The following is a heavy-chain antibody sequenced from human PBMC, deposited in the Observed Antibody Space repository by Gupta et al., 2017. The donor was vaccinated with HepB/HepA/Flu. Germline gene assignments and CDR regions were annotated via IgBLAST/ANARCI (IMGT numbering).Heavy chain of an antibody. CDR3: ARGRDYSNYSPFGY. CDR2: INHSGST. CDR1: GGSFSGYY. Sequence: QVQLQQWGAGLLKPSETLSLTCAVYGGSFSGYYWSWIRQPPGKGLEWIGEINHSGSTNYNPSLKSRVTISVDTSKNQFSLKLSSVTAADTAVYYCARGRDYSNYSPFGYWGQGTLVTVSS. D-gene: IGHD4-11*01. J-gene: IGHJ4*02. V-gene: IGHV4-34*01.